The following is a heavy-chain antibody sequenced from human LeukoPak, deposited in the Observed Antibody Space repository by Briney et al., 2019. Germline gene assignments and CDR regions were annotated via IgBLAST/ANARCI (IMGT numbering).Heavy chain of an antibody. D-gene: IGHD1-26*01. CDR1: XXXFXSYS. J-gene: IGHJ3*02. CDR2: IIPILDIA. V-gene: IGHV1-69*02. Sequence: KAXXXXFXSYSIXXXRQAPGQGLEWMGRIIPILDIANYAQKFQGRVTITADKSTSTAYMELSSLRSEDTAVYYCARASGSYLDAFDIWGQGTMVTVSS. CDR3: ARASGSYLDAFDI.